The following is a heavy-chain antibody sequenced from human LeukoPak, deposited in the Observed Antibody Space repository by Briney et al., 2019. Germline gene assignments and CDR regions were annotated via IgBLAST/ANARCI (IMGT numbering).Heavy chain of an antibody. CDR3: TRVGYIDEGIDY. CDR2: IKQDGSKK. Sequence: GGSLRLSCVASGFPFSSYWMTWVRQAPGKGLEWAANIKQDGSKKSYVDTVKGRFTISRDNAKNSLYLQMNSLRAEDTAIYYCTRVGYIDEGIDYWGQGTLVTVSS. CDR1: GFPFSSYW. V-gene: IGHV3-7*04. J-gene: IGHJ4*02. D-gene: IGHD5-24*01.